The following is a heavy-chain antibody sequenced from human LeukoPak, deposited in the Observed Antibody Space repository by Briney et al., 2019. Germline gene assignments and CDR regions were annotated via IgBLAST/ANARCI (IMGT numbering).Heavy chain of an antibody. CDR3: ARGGLVGAKDY. J-gene: IGHJ4*02. CDR2: INSEGSST. Sequence: GGSLRLSCAASGFTFSSYWMHWVRQAPGKGLVWVSRINSEGSSTSYADSVKGRFTISRDNAKNTLYLQMNSLRAEDTAVYHCARGGLVGAKDYWGQGTLVTVSS. D-gene: IGHD1-26*01. V-gene: IGHV3-74*01. CDR1: GFTFSSYW.